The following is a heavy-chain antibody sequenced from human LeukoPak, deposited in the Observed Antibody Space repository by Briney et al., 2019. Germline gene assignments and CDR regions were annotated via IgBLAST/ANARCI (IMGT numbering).Heavy chain of an antibody. CDR1: GFTFSSYG. CDR2: INQDGSDK. J-gene: IGHJ4*02. Sequence: GGSLRLSCAASGFTFSSYGMSWVRQAPGKGLEWVANINQDGSDKYYVDSVKGRFTISRDNAKNSLYLQMNSLRAEDTAVYYCARPDGYNYSPFDYWGQGTLVTVSS. V-gene: IGHV3-7*01. D-gene: IGHD5-24*01. CDR3: ARPDGYNYSPFDY.